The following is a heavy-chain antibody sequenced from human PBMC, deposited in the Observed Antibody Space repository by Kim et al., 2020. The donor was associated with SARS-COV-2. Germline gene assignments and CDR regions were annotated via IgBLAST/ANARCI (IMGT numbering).Heavy chain of an antibody. CDR3: AVLVASGPLYYYNAMDV. J-gene: IGHJ6*02. CDR2: INQDGSEK. CDR1: GFTFSYFW. V-gene: IGHV3-7*01. Sequence: GGSLRLPCAASGFTFSYFWMSWVRQAPGKGLEWMANINQDGSEKHYVDSVKGRFTISRDNAKKSLYLQLNSLRADDTAVYYCAVLVASGPLYYYNAMDVWGQGTTVTVSS. D-gene: IGHD6-13*01.